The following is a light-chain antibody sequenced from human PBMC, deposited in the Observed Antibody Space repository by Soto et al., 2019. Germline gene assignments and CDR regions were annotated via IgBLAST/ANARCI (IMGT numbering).Light chain of an antibody. CDR3: QQYGSSPLT. J-gene: IGKJ4*01. CDR2: AAS. V-gene: IGKV3-20*01. CDR1: QSVSRDY. Sequence: EIVLAQSPGTLSLSPGQRATLSCRASQSVSRDYVAWYQHKPGQAPRLLIYAASSRPSGIPDRFAGSGSGTDFTLTISRLEPEDFALYYCQQYGSSPLTFGGGTRVEFK.